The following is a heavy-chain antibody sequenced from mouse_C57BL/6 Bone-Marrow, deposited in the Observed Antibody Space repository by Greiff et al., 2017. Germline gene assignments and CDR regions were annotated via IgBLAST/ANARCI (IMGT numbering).Heavy chain of an antibody. CDR3: ARHYGSSFYYSMDY. J-gene: IGHJ4*01. D-gene: IGHD1-1*01. CDR2: IYPGSGST. CDR1: GYTFTSYW. V-gene: IGHV1-55*01. Sequence: QVQLQQPGAELVKPGASVKMSCKASGYTFTSYWITWVKQRPGQGLEWIGDIYPGSGSTNYNEKLKSKATLTVDTSSSTAYMQLSSLTTGDSAVYYCARHYGSSFYYSMDYWGQGTSVTVSS.